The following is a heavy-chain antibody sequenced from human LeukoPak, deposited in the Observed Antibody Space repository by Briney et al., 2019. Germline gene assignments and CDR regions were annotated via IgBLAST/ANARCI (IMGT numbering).Heavy chain of an antibody. Sequence: GGSLRLSCAASGFTFDDYAMHWVRQAPGKGLEWVSGISWNSGSIGYADSVKGRFTISRDNAKNSLYLQMNSLRAEDTAVYYCARDRDNGMDVWGKGTTVTVSS. CDR3: ARDRDNGMDV. D-gene: IGHD2-15*01. CDR2: ISWNSGSI. V-gene: IGHV3-9*01. CDR1: GFTFDDYA. J-gene: IGHJ6*04.